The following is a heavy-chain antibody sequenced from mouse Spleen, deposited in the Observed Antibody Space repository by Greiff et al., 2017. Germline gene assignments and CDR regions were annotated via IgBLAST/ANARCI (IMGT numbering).Heavy chain of an antibody. V-gene: IGHV1-64*01. CDR1: GYTFTSYW. Sequence: QVQLKQPGAELVKPGASVKLSCKASGYTFTSYWMHWVKQRPGQGLEWIGMIHPNSGSTNYNAKFKNKATLTVDKSSSTAYMQLSSLTSEDSAVYYCARRGSTGAFPYWGQGTLVTVSA. CDR3: ARRGSTGAFPY. D-gene: IGHD4-1*02. J-gene: IGHJ3*01. CDR2: IHPNSGST.